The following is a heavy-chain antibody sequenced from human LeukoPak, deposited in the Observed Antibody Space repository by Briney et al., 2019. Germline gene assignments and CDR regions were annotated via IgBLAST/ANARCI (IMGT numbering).Heavy chain of an antibody. Sequence: SETLSLTCAVSGYSISSGYYWGWIRQPPGKGLEWIGSIYHSGSTYYNPSLKSRVTISVDTSKNQFSLKLSSVTAADTAVYYCARELYCSGGSCYSFLDYWGQGTLVTVSS. V-gene: IGHV4-38-2*01. CDR2: IYHSGST. D-gene: IGHD2-15*01. CDR3: ARELYCSGGSCYSFLDY. CDR1: GYSISSGYY. J-gene: IGHJ4*02.